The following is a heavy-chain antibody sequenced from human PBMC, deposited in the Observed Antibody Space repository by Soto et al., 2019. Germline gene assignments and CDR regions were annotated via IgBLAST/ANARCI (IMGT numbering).Heavy chain of an antibody. J-gene: IGHJ4*02. D-gene: IGHD3-22*01. CDR3: ARFLQAKGYYYDSSGYLGY. V-gene: IGHV3-11*06. CDR2: ISSSSSYT. Sequence: PGGSLRLSCAASGFTFSDYYMSWIRQAPGKGLEWVSYISSSSSYTNYADSVKGRFTISRDNAKNSLYLQMNSPRAEDTAVYYCARFLQAKGYYYDSSGYLGYWGQGTLVTVSS. CDR1: GFTFSDYY.